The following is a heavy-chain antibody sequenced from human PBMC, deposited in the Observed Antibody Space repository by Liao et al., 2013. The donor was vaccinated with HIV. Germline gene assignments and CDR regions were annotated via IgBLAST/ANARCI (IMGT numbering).Heavy chain of an antibody. J-gene: IGHJ3*02. CDR3: ARAPYYYDSSGYYPDAFDI. Sequence: QVQLQESGSGLVKPSETLSLTCTVSGGSISSYYWSWIRQPPGKGLEWIAYIYYSGSTNYNPSLKSRVTISVDTSKNQFSLKLSSVTAADTAVYYCARAPYYYDSSGYYPDAFDIWAKGQWSPXLQ. D-gene: IGHD3-22*01. CDR2: IYYSGST. CDR1: GGSISSYY. V-gene: IGHV4-59*01.